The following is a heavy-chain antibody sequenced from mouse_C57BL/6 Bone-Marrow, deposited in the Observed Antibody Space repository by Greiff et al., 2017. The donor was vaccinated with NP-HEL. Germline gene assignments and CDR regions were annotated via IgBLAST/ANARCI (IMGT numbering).Heavy chain of an antibody. D-gene: IGHD2-1*01. CDR2: ISNGGGST. Sequence: DVKLVESGGGLVQPGGSLKLSCAASGFTFSDYYMYWVRQTPEKRLEWVAYISNGGGSTYYPDTVKGRFTISRDNAKNTLYLQMSRLKSEDTAMYYCARPYGNQRYYAMDYWGQGTSVTVSS. J-gene: IGHJ4*01. CDR3: ARPYGNQRYYAMDY. V-gene: IGHV5-12*01. CDR1: GFTFSDYY.